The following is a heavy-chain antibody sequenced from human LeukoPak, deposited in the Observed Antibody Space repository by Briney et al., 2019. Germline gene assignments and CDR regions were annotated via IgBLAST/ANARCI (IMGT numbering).Heavy chain of an antibody. V-gene: IGHV3-7*01. J-gene: IGHJ5*02. CDR3: ARGARPSPLSA. CDR1: GFTFSSHW. Sequence: GGSLRLSCAASGFTFSSHWVSWVRQARGKGLEWVANINQDGSEKYYLDSVKGRFTISRDNAKNSMYLQMNSLRAEDTAVYYCARGARPSPLSAWGQGTLVTVSS. D-gene: IGHD2/OR15-2a*01. CDR2: INQDGSEK.